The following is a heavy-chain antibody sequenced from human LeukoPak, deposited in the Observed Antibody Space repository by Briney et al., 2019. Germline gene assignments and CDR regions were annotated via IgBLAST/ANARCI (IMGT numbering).Heavy chain of an antibody. Sequence: GGSLRLSCAASGFTFSSYGMHWVRQAPGKGLEWVAVIWYDGSNKYYADSVKGRFTISRDNSKNTLYLQMNSLRAEDTAVYYCARDSAIQLERRKHGMYVWGQGTTVTVSS. J-gene: IGHJ6*02. V-gene: IGHV3-33*01. CDR2: IWYDGSNK. CDR3: ARDSAIQLERRKHGMYV. CDR1: GFTFSSYG. D-gene: IGHD1-1*01.